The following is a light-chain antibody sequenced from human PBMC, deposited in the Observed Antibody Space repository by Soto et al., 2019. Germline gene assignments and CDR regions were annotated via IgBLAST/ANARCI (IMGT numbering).Light chain of an antibody. CDR3: CSYVGATTYV. J-gene: IGLJ1*01. CDR1: SSDVGNYNY. CDR2: MVS. V-gene: IGLV2-14*01. Sequence: QPALTQPASVSGSPGQSITISCTGTSSDVGNYNYVSWYQQYPGRVPKLLIYMVSNRPSGVSNRFSGSKSGNTASLTISGLRAEDEAEYYCCSYVGATTYVFGRGTKVTVL.